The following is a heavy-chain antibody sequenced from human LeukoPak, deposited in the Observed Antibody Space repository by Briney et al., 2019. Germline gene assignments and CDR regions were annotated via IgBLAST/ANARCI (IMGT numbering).Heavy chain of an antibody. Sequence: SVKVSCKASGGTFNSYAINWVRQAPGQGLEWMGGIIPRLGTTKYIEKFQGRITITTDESTTTAYMELTRLRSEDTAVYYCAADGTDWGQGTLVTVSS. CDR3: AADGTD. J-gene: IGHJ4*02. V-gene: IGHV1-69*05. CDR1: GGTFNSYA. CDR2: IIPRLGTT.